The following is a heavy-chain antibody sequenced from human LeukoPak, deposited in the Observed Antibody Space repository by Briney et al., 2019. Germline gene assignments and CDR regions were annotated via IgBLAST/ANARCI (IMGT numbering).Heavy chain of an antibody. CDR3: ARDNFGYGAFDI. J-gene: IGHJ3*02. CDR1: GGSISSSSYY. Sequence: SETLSLTCTVSGGSISSSSYYWGWIRQPPGKGLEWIGTIYYSGITYFKPSLKSRVTISVDTSKNQFSLKLSSVTAADTAVYYCARDNFGYGAFDIWGQGTMVTVSS. CDR2: IYYSGIT. D-gene: IGHD3-10*01. V-gene: IGHV4-39*07.